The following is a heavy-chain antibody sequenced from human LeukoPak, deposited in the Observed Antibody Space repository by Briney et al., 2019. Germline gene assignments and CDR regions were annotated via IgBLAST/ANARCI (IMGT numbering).Heavy chain of an antibody. D-gene: IGHD1-26*01. CDR1: GGSIRTYY. Sequence: SETLSLTCTVSGGSIRTYYWNWIRQAPGKGLEWIGYIYYSGSTKYNPSLKSRVTISVDTSKNQFSLKLSSVTAADTAVYYCARVKMGAIYDYWGQGTLVTVSS. J-gene: IGHJ4*02. V-gene: IGHV4-59*01. CDR3: ARVKMGAIYDY. CDR2: IYYSGST.